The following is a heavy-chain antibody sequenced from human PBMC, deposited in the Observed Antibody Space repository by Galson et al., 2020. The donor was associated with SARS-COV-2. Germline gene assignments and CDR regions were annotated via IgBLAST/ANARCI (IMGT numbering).Heavy chain of an antibody. V-gene: IGHV4-34*01. D-gene: IGHD2-21*01. Sequence: SETLSLTCAVYGGSFSGYYWSWIRQPPGKGLEWIGEINSSGSTNYNPSLKSRVTISVDTSKNHFSLKLSPVTAADTAVYYCAREENFFLVLSATRMGYVDYWVRGTLATVSS. CDR3: AREENFFLVLSATRMGYVDY. CDR2: INSSGST. J-gene: IGHJ4*02. CDR1: GGSFSGYY.